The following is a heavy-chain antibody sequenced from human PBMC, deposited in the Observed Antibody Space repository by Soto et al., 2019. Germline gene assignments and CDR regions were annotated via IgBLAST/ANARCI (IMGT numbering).Heavy chain of an antibody. Sequence: QVQLVQSGAEVKKPGSSVKVSCKVSGGPFSSYAISWVRQAPGQGLEWMGVIIPMFGTPNYAQKFQDRFSIAADESTSTAYMELSSLRSEDTAVYYCANFVVIAPTPSEYWGQGTLVIVSS. J-gene: IGHJ4*02. CDR3: ANFVVIAPTPSEY. D-gene: IGHD2-15*01. CDR2: IIPMFGTP. CDR1: GGPFSSYA. V-gene: IGHV1-69*12.